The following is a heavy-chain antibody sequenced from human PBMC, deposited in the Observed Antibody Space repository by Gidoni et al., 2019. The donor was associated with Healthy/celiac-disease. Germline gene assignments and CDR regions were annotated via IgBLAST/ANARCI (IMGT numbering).Heavy chain of an antibody. CDR3: ARYDYIWGSYREAAFDI. V-gene: IGHV4-30-4*01. J-gene: IGHJ3*02. CDR1: GGSISSGDYY. Sequence: QVQLQESGPGLVKPPQTLSLTCTVSGGSISSGDYYWRWIRQPPGKGLEWIGYIYYSGSTYYNPSLKSRVTISVDTSKNQFSLKLSSVTAADTAVYYCARYDYIWGSYREAAFDIWGQGTMVTVSS. D-gene: IGHD3-16*02. CDR2: IYYSGST.